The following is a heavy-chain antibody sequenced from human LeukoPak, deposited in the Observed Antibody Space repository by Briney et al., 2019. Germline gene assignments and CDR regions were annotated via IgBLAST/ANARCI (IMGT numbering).Heavy chain of an antibody. V-gene: IGHV4-34*01. Sequence: PSETLSLTCAVYGGSFSGYYWSWIRQPPGKGLEWIGEINHSGSTNYNPSLKSRVTISVDTSKNQFSLKLSSVTAADTAVYYCARDGGEYSSDLWGQGTLVTVSS. CDR3: ARDGGEYSSDL. CDR1: GGSFSGYY. J-gene: IGHJ5*02. D-gene: IGHD6-6*01. CDR2: INHSGST.